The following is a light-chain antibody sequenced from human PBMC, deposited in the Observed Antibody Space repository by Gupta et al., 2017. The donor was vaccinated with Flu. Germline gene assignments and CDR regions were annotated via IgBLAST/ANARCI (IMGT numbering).Light chain of an antibody. V-gene: IGLV1-44*01. CDR3: SVSDASISGHYV. CDR2: YVN. CDR1: SSNIGSYT. Sequence: QSALTQPPSVSGTPGQWVTFSCSGSSSNIGSYTVDWYQQLPGTAPHLLIYYVNERPSAVPDRCSCATYCASASPVTSARQYEDEADDYDSVSDASISGHYVFGSGTKVTVL. J-gene: IGLJ1*01.